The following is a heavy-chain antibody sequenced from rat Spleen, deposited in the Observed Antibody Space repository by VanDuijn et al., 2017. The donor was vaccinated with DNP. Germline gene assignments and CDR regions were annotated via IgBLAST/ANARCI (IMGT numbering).Heavy chain of an antibody. J-gene: IGHJ3*01. CDR2: ITDSGGDT. V-gene: IGHV5S23*01. CDR3: ARLGWHGWFAY. D-gene: IGHD1-11*01. CDR1: GITFNNYD. Sequence: EVQLVESGGGLVQPGRSLKLSCAASGITFNNYDMAWVRQAPAKGLEWVAFITDSGGDTYYRDSVKGRFTISRDNAKSTLYLQMSKLGSEDTAIYYCARLGWHGWFAYWGQGTLVTVSS.